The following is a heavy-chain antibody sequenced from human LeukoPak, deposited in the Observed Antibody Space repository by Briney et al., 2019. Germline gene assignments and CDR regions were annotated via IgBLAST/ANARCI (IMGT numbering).Heavy chain of an antibody. D-gene: IGHD4-17*01. Sequence: GGSLRLSCAASGFTFSNYCMSWVRQAPGKGLEWVASIKPDGSETSHLDSVRGRFTISRDNARNSLFLQMNTLRAEDTAVYYCARGTTTPTIDWYDPWGQGTLVTVSS. CDR3: ARGTTTPTIDWYDP. V-gene: IGHV3-7*01. CDR1: GFTFSNYC. CDR2: IKPDGSET. J-gene: IGHJ5*02.